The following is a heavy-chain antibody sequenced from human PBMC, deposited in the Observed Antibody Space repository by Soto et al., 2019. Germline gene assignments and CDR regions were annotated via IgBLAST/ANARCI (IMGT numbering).Heavy chain of an antibody. Sequence: SLKISCKCSGYSFTSYWIGCVRQMPGKGLEWMGIIYPGDSDTRYSPSFQGQVTISADKSISTAYLQWSSLKASDTAMYYCATQQQLALFDHWGQGTLVTVSS. CDR1: GYSFTSYW. D-gene: IGHD6-13*01. J-gene: IGHJ4*02. V-gene: IGHV5-51*01. CDR3: ATQQQLALFDH. CDR2: IYPGDSDT.